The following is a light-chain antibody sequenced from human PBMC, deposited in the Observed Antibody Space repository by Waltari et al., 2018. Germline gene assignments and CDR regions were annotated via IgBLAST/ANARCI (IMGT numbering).Light chain of an antibody. Sequence: QSALTQPASVSGSPGQSIPISSTGTSSDVGAYNYVSWYQQHPGKAPKLIIYDVSYRPSGISNRFSGSKSGNTASLTISGLQTEDEADYYCSSYTTTSTRLFGGGTKLTVL. CDR3: SSYTTTSTRL. V-gene: IGLV2-14*03. CDR2: DVS. CDR1: SSDVGAYNY. J-gene: IGLJ2*01.